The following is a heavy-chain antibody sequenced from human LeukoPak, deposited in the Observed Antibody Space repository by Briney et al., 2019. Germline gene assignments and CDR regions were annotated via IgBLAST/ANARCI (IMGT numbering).Heavy chain of an antibody. Sequence: PSETLSLTCTVSGGPISSSCHYWGWIRQPPGKGLEWIGSLHYSGSTYHNPSLKSRITISADTSNNQFSLKLSSVAAADTAVYYCARHRDGYNRPLDYWGQGTLVTVSS. CDR3: ARHRDGYNRPLDY. V-gene: IGHV4-39*01. CDR1: GGPISSSCHY. CDR2: LHYSGST. J-gene: IGHJ4*02. D-gene: IGHD5-24*01.